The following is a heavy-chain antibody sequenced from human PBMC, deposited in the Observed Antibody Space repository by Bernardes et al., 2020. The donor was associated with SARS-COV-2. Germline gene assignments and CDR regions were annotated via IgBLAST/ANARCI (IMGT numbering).Heavy chain of an antibody. J-gene: IGHJ6*02. Sequence: TLSLTCTVSGVSLTSGGYFWNWIRQQPGKGLEWIAYFYYNGNTYYNPSLKSRVTISVDSAGNQYSLTLDSVTAADTAVYYCARGDPLRVWGQGAAVTVSS. V-gene: IGHV4-31*03. CDR1: GVSLTSGGYF. CDR2: FYYNGNT. D-gene: IGHD4-17*01. CDR3: ARGDPLRV.